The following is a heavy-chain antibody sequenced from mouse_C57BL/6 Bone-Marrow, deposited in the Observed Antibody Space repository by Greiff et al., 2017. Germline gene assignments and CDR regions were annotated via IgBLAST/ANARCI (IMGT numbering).Heavy chain of an antibody. J-gene: IGHJ3*01. V-gene: IGHV1-81*01. CDR1: GYTFTSYG. CDR2: IYPRSGNT. CDR3: ARSLWFSWFAY. D-gene: IGHD2-2*01. Sequence: QVQLQQSGAELARPGASVKLSCKASGYTFTSYGISWVKQRTGQGLEWIGEIYPRSGNTYYNEKFKGKATLTADKSSSTAYMELRSLTSEDSAVYFCARSLWFSWFAYWGQGTLVTVSA.